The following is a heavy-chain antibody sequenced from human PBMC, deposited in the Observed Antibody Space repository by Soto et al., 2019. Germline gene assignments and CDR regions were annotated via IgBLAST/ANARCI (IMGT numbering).Heavy chain of an antibody. CDR3: ARYSSCGICYFFES. Sequence: EAQLLESGGGLVQPGGSLRLSCAASEFIFSNYAMNWVRQSPGKGLEWVSSITGSGDKTYYADSVKGRITISRDNSRNTLSLQMHSLTAPDPAVYYCARYSSCGICYFFESWGQGTLVTVSS. D-gene: IGHD2-15*01. CDR2: ITGSGDKT. J-gene: IGHJ4*02. CDR1: EFIFSNYA. V-gene: IGHV3-23*01.